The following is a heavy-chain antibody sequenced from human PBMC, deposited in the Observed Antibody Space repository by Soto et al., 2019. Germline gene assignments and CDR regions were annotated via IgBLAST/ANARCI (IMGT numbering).Heavy chain of an antibody. CDR3: AHSRKGVITFGGVIVPFDY. CDR2: IYWDDDK. V-gene: IGHV2-5*02. CDR1: GFSLSTSGVG. J-gene: IGHJ4*02. Sequence: SGPTLVKPTQTLTLTCTFSGFSLSTSGVGVGWIRQPPGKALEWLALIYWDDDKRYSPSLKSRLTITKDTSKNQVVLTMTNMDPVDTATYYCAHSRKGVITFGGVIVPFDYWGQGTLVTVSS. D-gene: IGHD3-16*02.